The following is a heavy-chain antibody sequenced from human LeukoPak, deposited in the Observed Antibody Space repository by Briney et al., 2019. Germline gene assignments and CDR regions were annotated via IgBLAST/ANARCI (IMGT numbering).Heavy chain of an antibody. CDR3: ARKGMAFDI. CDR2: ISYDGSNK. V-gene: IGHV3-30-3*01. CDR1: GFTFSSYA. Sequence: GGSLRLSCAASGFTFSSYAMHWVRQAPGKGLEWVAVISYDGSNKYYADCVKGRFTISRDNSKNTLYLQMNSLRAEDTAVYYCARKGMAFDIWGQGTMVTVSS. J-gene: IGHJ3*02.